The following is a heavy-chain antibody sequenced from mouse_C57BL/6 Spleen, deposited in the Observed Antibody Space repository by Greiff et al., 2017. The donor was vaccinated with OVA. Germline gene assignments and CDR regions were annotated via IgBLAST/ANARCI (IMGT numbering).Heavy chain of an antibody. CDR1: GYAFTNYL. CDR2: INPGSGGT. Sequence: QVQLQQSGAELVRPGTSVKVSCKASGYAFTNYLIEWVKQRPGQGLEWIGVINPGSGGTNYNEKFKGKATLTADKSSSTAYMQLSSLTSEDSAVYFCARGGYHAMDYWGQGTSVTVSS. J-gene: IGHJ4*01. D-gene: IGHD1-1*02. V-gene: IGHV1-54*01. CDR3: ARGGYHAMDY.